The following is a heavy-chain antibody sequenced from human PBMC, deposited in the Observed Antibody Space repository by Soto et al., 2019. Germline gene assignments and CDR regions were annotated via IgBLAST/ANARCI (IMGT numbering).Heavy chain of an antibody. J-gene: IGHJ4*01. CDR3: ARRIAAHPYFDF. CDR2: IFPGDSDT. CDR1: GYIFANDW. D-gene: IGHD6-6*01. V-gene: IGHV5-51*01. Sequence: GESLKISCKGSGYIFANDWIAWVRQMPGKGLEWMGIIFPGDSDTRYSPSFQGQVTISADKSINTAYLQWSSLKASDTAVYYCARRIAAHPYFDFWGQGALVTVSS.